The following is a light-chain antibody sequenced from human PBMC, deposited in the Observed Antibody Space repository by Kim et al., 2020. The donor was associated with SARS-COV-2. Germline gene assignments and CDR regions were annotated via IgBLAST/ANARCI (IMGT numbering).Light chain of an antibody. V-gene: IGLV2-14*03. CDR1: SSDVGGYNY. Sequence: QSVLTQPASVSGSPGQSITISCTGTSSDVGGYNYVSWYQQQPGKAPKLMIYDVSNRPSGVSNLFSGSKSGNTAPLTISVLQAEDEADYYCSSYTSSSTRMFGGGTQLTVL. CDR2: DVS. CDR3: SSYTSSSTRM. J-gene: IGLJ3*02.